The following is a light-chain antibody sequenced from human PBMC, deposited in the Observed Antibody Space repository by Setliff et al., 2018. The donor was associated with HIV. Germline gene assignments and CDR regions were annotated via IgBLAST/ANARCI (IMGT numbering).Light chain of an antibody. CDR1: SSDIGAYNY. CDR2: EVI. J-gene: IGLJ1*01. Sequence: QSVLTQPPSASGSPGQSVAISCTGTSSDIGAYNYVSWYQHHPGKAPKLIIYEVIKRPSGVPDRFSGSKSGNTASLTVSGLQAEDEADYCCTSYAGSNSLGVFGSGTKVTVL. CDR3: TSYAGSNSLGV. V-gene: IGLV2-8*01.